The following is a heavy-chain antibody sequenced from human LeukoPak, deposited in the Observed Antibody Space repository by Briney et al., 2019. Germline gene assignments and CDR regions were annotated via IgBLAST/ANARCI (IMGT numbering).Heavy chain of an antibody. CDR2: IYYSGST. J-gene: IGHJ5*02. CDR1: GGSISSSSYY. Sequence: SETLSLTCTVSGGSISSSSYYWGWIRQPPGKGLEWIGSIYYSGSTYYNPSLKSRVTISVDTSKNQFSLKLSSVTAADTAVYYCARTRSITMVRGAKKIDNWFDPWGQGTLVTVSS. V-gene: IGHV4-39*01. CDR3: ARTRSITMVRGAKKIDNWFDP. D-gene: IGHD3-10*01.